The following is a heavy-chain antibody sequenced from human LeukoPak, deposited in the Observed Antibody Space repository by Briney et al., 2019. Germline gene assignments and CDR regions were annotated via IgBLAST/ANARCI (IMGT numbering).Heavy chain of an antibody. CDR1: GFTASSNY. CDR2: IYSGGST. D-gene: IGHD3-3*01. J-gene: IGHJ5*02. CDR3: ATEGITIFGVAPTT. Sequence: TGGSLRLSCAASGFTASSNYMSWVRQAPGKGLEWVSVIYSGGSTYYADSVKGRFTISRDNSKNTLYLQMNSLRAEDTAVYYCATEGITIFGVAPTTWGQGTLVTVSS. V-gene: IGHV3-53*01.